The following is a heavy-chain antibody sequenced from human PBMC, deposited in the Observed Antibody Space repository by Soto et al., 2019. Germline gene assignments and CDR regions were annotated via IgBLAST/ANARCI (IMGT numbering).Heavy chain of an antibody. Sequence: QVQLVQSGAEVKKPGASVQVSCKASGYTFTSYAMHWVRQAPGQRLEWMGWINAGNGNTKYSQKFQGRVTITRDTSASTDYMELSSLRSEDTAVYYCANAPGLDYYGSGSYRLDPWGQGTLVTVSS. CDR3: ANAPGLDYYGSGSYRLDP. V-gene: IGHV1-3*01. J-gene: IGHJ5*02. CDR1: GYTFTSYA. D-gene: IGHD3-10*01. CDR2: INAGNGNT.